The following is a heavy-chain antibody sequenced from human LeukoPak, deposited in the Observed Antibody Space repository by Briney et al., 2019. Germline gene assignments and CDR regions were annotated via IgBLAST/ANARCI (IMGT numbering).Heavy chain of an antibody. CDR1: GYTLTSYG. D-gene: IGHD3-22*01. CDR3: ARDGGVYYYDSSGPWWFDP. J-gene: IGHJ5*02. V-gene: IGHV1-18*01. Sequence: ASVKVSCKASGYTLTSYGISWVRQAPGQGLEWMGWISAYNGNTNYAQKLQGRVTMTTDTSTSTAYMELRSLRSDDTAVYYCARDGGVYYYDSSGPWWFDPWGQGTLVTVSS. CDR2: ISAYNGNT.